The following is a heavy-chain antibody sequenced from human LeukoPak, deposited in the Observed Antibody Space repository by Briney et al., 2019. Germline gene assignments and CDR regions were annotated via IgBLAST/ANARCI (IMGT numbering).Heavy chain of an antibody. J-gene: IGHJ5*02. CDR1: GGSISSSSYY. CDR3: ARRGYYDSSGYYYWFDP. V-gene: IGHV4-39*01. CDR2: IYYSGST. D-gene: IGHD3-22*01. Sequence: KTSETLSLTCTVSGGSISSSSYYWGWIRQPPGKGLEWIGSIYYSGSTYYNPSLKSRVTISVDTSKNQFSLKLSSVTAADTAVYYCARRGYYDSSGYYYWFDPWGQGTLVTVSS.